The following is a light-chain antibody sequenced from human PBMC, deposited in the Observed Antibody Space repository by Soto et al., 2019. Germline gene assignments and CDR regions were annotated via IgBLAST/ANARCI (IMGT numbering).Light chain of an antibody. V-gene: IGKV3-15*01. CDR1: QSVSTN. CDR2: GVS. CDR3: QQYNNWPPWT. Sequence: EIVMTQSPATLSVSPGERATLSCRASQSVSTNLAWYQQKPGQAPRLLIYGVSTRATGIPGRFSGSGSGAEFTLTISSLQSEDFAIDYCQQYNNWPPWTFGQGTKVEMK. J-gene: IGKJ1*01.